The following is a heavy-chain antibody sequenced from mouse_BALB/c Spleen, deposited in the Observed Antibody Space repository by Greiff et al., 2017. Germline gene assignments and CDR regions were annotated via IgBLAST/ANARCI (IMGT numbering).Heavy chain of an antibody. D-gene: IGHD3-1*01. CDR3: ARGGSSGVFAY. CDR2: INPSNGRT. CDR1: GYTFTSYW. J-gene: IGHJ3*01. V-gene: IGHV1S81*02. Sequence: QVQLQQPGAELVKPGASVKLSCKASGYTFTSYWMHWVKQRPGQGLEWIGEINPSNGRTNYNEKFKSKATLTVDKSSSTAYMQLSSLTSEDSAVYYCARGGSSGVFAYWGRGTLVTVSA.